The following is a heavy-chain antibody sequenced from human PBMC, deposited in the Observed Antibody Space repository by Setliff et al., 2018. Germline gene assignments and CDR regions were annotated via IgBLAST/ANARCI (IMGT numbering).Heavy chain of an antibody. V-gene: IGHV3-30*04. CDR1: GFTFSSYA. CDR3: ARDRTSGFGDLLLIDY. CDR2: ISYDGGNK. J-gene: IGHJ4*02. D-gene: IGHD3-10*01. Sequence: PGGSLRLSCAAYGFTFSSYARHWVRQAPGKGLEWVAVISYDGGNKFYADSVKGRFIISRENSKNTLYLQMNSLRAADTAVYYCARDRTSGFGDLLLIDYWGQGTLVTVSS.